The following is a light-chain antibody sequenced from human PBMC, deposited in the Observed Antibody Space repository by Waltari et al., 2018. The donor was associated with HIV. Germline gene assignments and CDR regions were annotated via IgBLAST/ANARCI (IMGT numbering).Light chain of an antibody. CDR1: SSNIGSNY. V-gene: IGLV1-47*01. J-gene: IGLJ3*02. CDR2: RNN. CDR3: AAWDDSLNGQV. Sequence: QSVLTQPPSASGTPGQRVTISCSGSSSNIGSNYIYCYQQLPGTTPKHRIYRNNERPSGGTDRFSGSKSGTSASLAISGLRSEDEADYYCAAWDDSLNGQVFGGGTKLTVL.